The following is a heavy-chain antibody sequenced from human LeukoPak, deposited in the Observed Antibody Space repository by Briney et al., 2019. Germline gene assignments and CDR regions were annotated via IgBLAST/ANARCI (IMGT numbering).Heavy chain of an antibody. CDR3: ARFPPGGSSGYYYAYFDY. J-gene: IGHJ4*02. D-gene: IGHD3-22*01. CDR2: INPSGGST. V-gene: IGHV1-46*01. CDR1: GYTFTSYY. Sequence: ASVKVSCKASGYTFTSYYMHWVRQAPGQGLEWMGIINPSGGSTSYAQKFQGRVTMTRDTSTSTVYMELSSLRSEDTAVYYCARFPPGGSSGYYYAYFDYWGQGTLVTVSS.